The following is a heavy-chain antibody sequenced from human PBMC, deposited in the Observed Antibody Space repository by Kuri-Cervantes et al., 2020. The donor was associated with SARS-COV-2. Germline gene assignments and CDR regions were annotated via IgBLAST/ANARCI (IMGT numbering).Heavy chain of an antibody. V-gene: IGHV3-30*04. D-gene: IGHD2/OR15-2a*01. CDR2: ISYDGSSK. J-gene: IGHJ6*02. CDR1: GFTFSNYA. CDR3: ARVYEYVRLAWGMDV. Sequence: GGSLRLSCAVSGFTFSNYAMHWARQAPGKGLEWVAVISYDGSSKYYADSVKGRFTISRDNPKNTLYLQMNRLTIEDTAVYYCARVYEYVRLAWGMDVWGQGTMVTVSS.